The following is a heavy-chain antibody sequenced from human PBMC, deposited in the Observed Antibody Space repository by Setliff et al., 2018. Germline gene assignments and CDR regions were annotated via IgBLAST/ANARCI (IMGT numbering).Heavy chain of an antibody. CDR3: ARDSGFGGTFDY. D-gene: IGHD6-25*01. CDR2: ISISSSAI. Sequence: GGSLRLSCAASGYTFSSNNMSWVRQAPGKGLEWVSYISISSSAIYYADSVKGRFTISRDNAKNSLHLQMNSLRAEDTAVYYCARDSGFGGTFDYWGQGALVTVSS. CDR1: GYTFSSNN. V-gene: IGHV3-48*01. J-gene: IGHJ4*02.